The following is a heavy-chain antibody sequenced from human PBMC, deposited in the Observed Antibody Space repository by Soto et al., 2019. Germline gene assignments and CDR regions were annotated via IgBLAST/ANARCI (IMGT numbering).Heavy chain of an antibody. D-gene: IGHD3-22*01. CDR1: GGSISSYY. Sequence: SETLSLTCTVSGGSISSYYWSWIRQPPGKGLEWIGYIYYSGSTNYNPSLKSRVTISVDTSKNQFSLKLSSVTAADTAVYYCARAVGDPWGYYDSSGYYKNWGQGTLVTVSS. J-gene: IGHJ4*02. V-gene: IGHV4-59*01. CDR2: IYYSGST. CDR3: ARAVGDPWGYYDSSGYYKN.